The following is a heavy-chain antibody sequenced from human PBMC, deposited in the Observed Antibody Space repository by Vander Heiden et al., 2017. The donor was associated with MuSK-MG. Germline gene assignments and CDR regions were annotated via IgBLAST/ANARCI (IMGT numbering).Heavy chain of an antibody. Sequence: EVQLVASGGGLVQPGASLRLSCAASGFTFSSYWMSWGRQAPGKGLEWVANIKQDGSEKDYVDSVKGRFTISRDNAKNSLYLQMNSLRAEDTAGYYCARSGTTLWNYWGQGTLVTVSS. CDR2: IKQDGSEK. CDR3: ARSGTTLWNY. D-gene: IGHD4-17*01. J-gene: IGHJ4*02. CDR1: GFTFSSYW. V-gene: IGHV3-7*01.